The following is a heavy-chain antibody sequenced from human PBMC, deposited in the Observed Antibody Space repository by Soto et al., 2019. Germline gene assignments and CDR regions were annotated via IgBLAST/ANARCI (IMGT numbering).Heavy chain of an antibody. D-gene: IGHD3-10*01. CDR1: GGSFSGYY. J-gene: IGHJ5*02. Sequence: PSETLSLTCAVYGGSFSGYYWSWIRQPPGKGLEWIGEINHSGSTNYNPSLKSRVTISVDTSKNQFPLKLSSVTAADTAVYYCARGYGSGSYYIRWFDPWDQGTLVTVSS. V-gene: IGHV4-34*01. CDR3: ARGYGSGSYYIRWFDP. CDR2: INHSGST.